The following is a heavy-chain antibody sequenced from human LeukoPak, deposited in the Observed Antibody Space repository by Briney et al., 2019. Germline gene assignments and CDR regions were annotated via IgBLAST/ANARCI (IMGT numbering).Heavy chain of an antibody. CDR1: GYTFTSYD. J-gene: IGHJ4*02. D-gene: IGHD6-13*01. CDR2: MNPNSGNT. Sequence: ASVKVSCKASGYTFTSYDINWVRQATGQGLEWMGWMNPNSGNTGYAQKFQGRVTMTRNTSITTAYMGLRSLSSDDTAMYYYARTNTDYSSSWYPPLDYWGQGTLVTVSS. CDR3: ARTNTDYSSSWYPPLDY. V-gene: IGHV1-8*01.